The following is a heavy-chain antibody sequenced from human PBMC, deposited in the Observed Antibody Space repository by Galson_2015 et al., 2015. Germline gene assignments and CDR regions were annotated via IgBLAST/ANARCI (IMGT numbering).Heavy chain of an antibody. Sequence: SVKVSCKASGYTFTSYYMHWVRQAPGQGLEWMGIINPSGGSTSYAQKFQGRVTMTRDTSTSTVYMELSSLRSEDTAVYYCASWTDSSGYYYYYGMDVWGQGTTVTVSS. J-gene: IGHJ6*02. CDR3: ASWTDSSGYYYYYGMDV. D-gene: IGHD3-22*01. CDR2: INPSGGST. CDR1: GYTFTSYY. V-gene: IGHV1-46*01.